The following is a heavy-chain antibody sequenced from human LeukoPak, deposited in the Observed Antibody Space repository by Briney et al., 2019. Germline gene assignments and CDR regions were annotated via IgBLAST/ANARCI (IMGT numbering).Heavy chain of an antibody. CDR1: GFTFSSYT. D-gene: IGHD3-16*01. V-gene: IGHV3-23*01. Sequence: GGSLRLSCAASGFTFSSYTMSWVRQAPGKGLEWVSSINANDGRTTYTDSVKGRFTISRDNSKNSLYLGMNSLRGEDAAVYYCAAIGGWGTSPLDPWGQGTLVIVSS. CDR3: AAIGGWGTSPLDP. CDR2: INANDGRT. J-gene: IGHJ5*02.